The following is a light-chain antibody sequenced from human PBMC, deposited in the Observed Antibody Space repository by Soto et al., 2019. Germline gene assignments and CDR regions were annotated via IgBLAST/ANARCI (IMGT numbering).Light chain of an antibody. V-gene: IGKV1-5*01. CDR2: DAS. CDR3: QQYHSYPYT. CDR1: QSISTW. J-gene: IGKJ2*01. Sequence: DIQMTQSPSTVSASVGDGVTITCRASQSISTWLAWYQQKPGKAPKLLIYDASTLERGVPSGFSGSGSGTEFTLTISSLQPDDFATYYCQQYHSYPYTFGQGTQLEIK.